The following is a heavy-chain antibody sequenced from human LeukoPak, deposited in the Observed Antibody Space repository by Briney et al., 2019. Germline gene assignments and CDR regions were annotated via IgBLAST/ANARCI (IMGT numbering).Heavy chain of an antibody. CDR1: GGSISSGDYY. J-gene: IGHJ3*02. Sequence: PSETLSLTCTVSGGSISSGDYYWSWIRQPPGKGLEWIGYIYYSGSTYYNPSLKSRVTISVDTSKNQFSLKLSSVTAADTAVYYCARADYGGKDAFDIWGQGIMVTVSS. CDR2: IYYSGST. V-gene: IGHV4-30-4*01. D-gene: IGHD4-23*01. CDR3: ARADYGGKDAFDI.